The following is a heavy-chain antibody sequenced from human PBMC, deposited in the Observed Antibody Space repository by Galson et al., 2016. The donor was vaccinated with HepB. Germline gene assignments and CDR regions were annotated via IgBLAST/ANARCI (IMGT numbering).Heavy chain of an antibody. CDR1: GYNFTKYT. CDR2: SSGDNVNR. V-gene: IGHV1-18*01. CDR3: ARHWGGPGAVAGTGAGVFDI. D-gene: IGHD2-15*01. Sequence: SVKVSCKASGYNFTKYTISWVRQAPGQGLEWMGWSSGDNVNRNYAQKFQGRVIMTTDTSTSTAYMELRSLRSDDTAVYYCARHWGGPGAVAGTGAGVFDIWGQGTMVIVSS. J-gene: IGHJ3*02.